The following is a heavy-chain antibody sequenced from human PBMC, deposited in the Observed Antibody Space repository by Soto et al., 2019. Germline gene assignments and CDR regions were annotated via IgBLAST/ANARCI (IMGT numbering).Heavy chain of an antibody. Sequence: GASVKVSCKVSGYTLTELSMHWVRQAPGKGLEWMGGFDPEDGETIYAQKFQGRVTMTEDTSTDTAYMELSSLRSEDTAVYYCATVVEDYYDSSCYYSRFDPWGQGTLVAVSS. CDR3: ATVVEDYYDSSCYYSRFDP. D-gene: IGHD3-22*01. J-gene: IGHJ5*02. V-gene: IGHV1-24*01. CDR2: FDPEDGET. CDR1: GYTLTELS.